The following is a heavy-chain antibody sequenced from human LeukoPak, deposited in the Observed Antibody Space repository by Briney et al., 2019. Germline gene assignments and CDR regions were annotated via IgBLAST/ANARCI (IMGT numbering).Heavy chain of an antibody. Sequence: ASVKVSCKAFGYTFTSYGITWVRQAPGQGLEWMGWINTYNGDTNYAQKLQGRVTVTTDTSTGTAYMELRSLRSDDTAVYYCARWRGFTGSSDENWFDPWGQGTLVTVSS. CDR1: GYTFTSYG. CDR2: INTYNGDT. V-gene: IGHV1-18*01. J-gene: IGHJ5*02. D-gene: IGHD6-6*01. CDR3: ARWRGFTGSSDENWFDP.